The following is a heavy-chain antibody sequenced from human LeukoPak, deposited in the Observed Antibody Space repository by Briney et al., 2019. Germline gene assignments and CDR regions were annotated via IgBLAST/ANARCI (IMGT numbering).Heavy chain of an antibody. CDR3: ARAVRFYYDSSGYHPTRFDP. D-gene: IGHD3-22*01. Sequence: SETLSLTCTVSGGSVNGGTYFWSWIRQPPGQGLEWIGYIFYSGSTNYNPSLKSRVTISIDTSKNQFFLRLNSVTTADTAVYYCARAVRFYYDSSGYHPTRFDPWGQGTLVTVSS. CDR1: GGSVNGGTYF. J-gene: IGHJ5*02. V-gene: IGHV4-61*01. CDR2: IFYSGST.